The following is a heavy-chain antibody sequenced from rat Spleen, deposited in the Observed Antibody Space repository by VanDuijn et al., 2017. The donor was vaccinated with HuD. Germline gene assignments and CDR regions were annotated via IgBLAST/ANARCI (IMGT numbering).Heavy chain of an antibody. V-gene: IGHV5-31*01. Sequence: EVQLVESGGGLVQPGRSLKLSCAASGFTFNKYWMSWIRQAPGKGLEWVASITNSGGGLYYPDSVKGRFTISRDNAKSTLYLQMNSLRSDDTADYYCTRDWDGWGQGGMVTVSS. CDR3: TRDWDG. CDR2: ITNSGGGL. CDR1: GFTFNKYW. D-gene: IGHD5-1*01. J-gene: IGHJ2*01.